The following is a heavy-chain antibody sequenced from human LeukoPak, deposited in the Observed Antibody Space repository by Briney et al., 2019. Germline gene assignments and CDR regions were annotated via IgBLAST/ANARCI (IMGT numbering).Heavy chain of an antibody. V-gene: IGHV1-18*01. D-gene: IGHD6-19*01. CDR1: GYTFSRYG. J-gene: IGHJ5*02. Sequence: VSVKVSCKASGYTFSRYGINWVRQAPGQGLEWMGWISGYNEKTNYAQKFQGRVTMTTDTSTSTAYMELRRLRSDDTAVYYCARDPGSFLSGSGWLNWFEPWGQGTLLTVSS. CDR2: ISGYNEKT. CDR3: ARDPGSFLSGSGWLNWFEP.